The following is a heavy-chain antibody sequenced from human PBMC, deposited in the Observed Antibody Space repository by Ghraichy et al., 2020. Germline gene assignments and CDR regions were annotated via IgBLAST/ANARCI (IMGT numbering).Heavy chain of an antibody. CDR2: IYYSGST. CDR3: ARGVRDFWSGVGGFRNSYYYMDV. J-gene: IGHJ6*03. CDR1: GGSISSGGYY. Sequence: SETLSLTCTVSGGSISSGGYYWSWIRQHPGKGLEWIGYIYYSGSTYYNPSLKSRVTISVDTSKNQFSLKLSSVTAADTAVYYCARGVRDFWSGVGGFRNSYYYMDVWGKGTTVTVSS. D-gene: IGHD3-3*01. V-gene: IGHV4-31*03.